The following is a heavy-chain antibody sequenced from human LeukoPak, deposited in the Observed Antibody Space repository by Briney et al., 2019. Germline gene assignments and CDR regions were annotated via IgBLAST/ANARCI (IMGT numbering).Heavy chain of an antibody. Sequence: NSSETLSLTCAVSGGSISSSNWWSWVRQPPGKGLEWIGSIYYSGSTYYNPSLKSRVTISVDTSKNQFSLKLNSVTAADTAVFYCASSTWYSSGPSFWGQGTMVTVSS. D-gene: IGHD6-19*01. CDR2: IYYSGST. CDR3: ASSTWYSSGPSF. V-gene: IGHV4-4*02. J-gene: IGHJ3*01. CDR1: GGSISSSNW.